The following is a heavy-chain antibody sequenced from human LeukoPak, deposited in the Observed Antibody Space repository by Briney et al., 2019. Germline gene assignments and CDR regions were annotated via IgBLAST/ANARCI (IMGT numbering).Heavy chain of an antibody. J-gene: IGHJ4*02. Sequence: PSETLSLTCTVSGGSISSSYYYWGWIRQPPGKGLEWIGEIYHSGSTNYNPSLKSRVTISLDKSKNQFSLNLSSMTAADTAVYFCARAHRNWNYVRFDCWGQGTLVTVSS. CDR3: ARAHRNWNYVRFDC. D-gene: IGHD1-7*01. V-gene: IGHV4-39*07. CDR2: IYHSGST. CDR1: GGSISSSYYY.